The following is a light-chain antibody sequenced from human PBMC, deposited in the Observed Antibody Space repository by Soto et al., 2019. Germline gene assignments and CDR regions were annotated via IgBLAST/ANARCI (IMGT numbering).Light chain of an antibody. J-gene: IGKJ4*01. CDR3: QQSSSWLT. CDR1: QSVSSY. V-gene: IGKV3-11*01. Sequence: EIVLTQSPATLSLSPGERATLSCRASQSVSSYLAWYQQKPGQAPRLLIYDASNRATGIPARFSGSGSGTDFTLTISSLEPEDFAVYYCQQSSSWLTFGGGTKVEIK. CDR2: DAS.